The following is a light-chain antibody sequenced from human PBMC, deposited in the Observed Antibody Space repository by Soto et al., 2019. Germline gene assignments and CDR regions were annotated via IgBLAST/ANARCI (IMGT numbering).Light chain of an antibody. Sequence: DIQMTQSPSSLSESVGDRLTITCRASQSVSNWLAWYQQRPGKAPNLLIYQSSTLQSEFPSRFSGRGSGTEFTLTISSLQTNESATYYCQHYRDFYRTLGQGTKVEI. V-gene: IGKV1-5*03. CDR1: QSVSNW. CDR3: QHYRDFYRT. CDR2: QSS. J-gene: IGKJ1*01.